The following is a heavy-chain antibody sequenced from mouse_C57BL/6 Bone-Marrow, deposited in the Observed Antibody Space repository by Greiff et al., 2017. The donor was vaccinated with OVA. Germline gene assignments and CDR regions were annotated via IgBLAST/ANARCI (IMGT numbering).Heavy chain of an antibody. CDR1: GFNIKDDY. V-gene: IGHV14-4*01. D-gene: IGHD1-1*01. J-gene: IGHJ2*01. Sequence: EVQLQESGAELVRPGASVKLSCTASGFNIKDDYMHWVKQRPEQGLEWIGWIDPENGDTEYAPKFQGKATITADTSSNTAYLQLSSLTSEDTAVYYCTRTYGSFPYFDDWGQGTTLTVSS. CDR3: TRTYGSFPYFDD. CDR2: IDPENGDT.